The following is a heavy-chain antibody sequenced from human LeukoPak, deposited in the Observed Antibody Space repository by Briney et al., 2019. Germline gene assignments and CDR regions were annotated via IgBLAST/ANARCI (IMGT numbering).Heavy chain of an antibody. CDR2: IYHSGST. CDR3: ARLRYNWNVCVFDI. CDR1: GYSISSGYY. V-gene: IGHV4-38-2*02. J-gene: IGHJ3*02. D-gene: IGHD1-1*01. Sequence: PSETLSLTCTVSGYSISSGYYWGWIRQPPGKGLEWIGSIYHSGSTYYNPPLKSRVTISLDTSKNQFSLKLSSVTAADAAVYYCARLRYNWNVCVFDIWGQGTMVTISS.